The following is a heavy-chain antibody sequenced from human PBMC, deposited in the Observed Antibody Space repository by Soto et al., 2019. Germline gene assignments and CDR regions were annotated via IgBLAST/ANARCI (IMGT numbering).Heavy chain of an antibody. Sequence: GSLRLAGSASGFTFSTYGMHWVRQAAGKGLEWVAVISHDGSNKYYSDSVKGRFTISRDNSKNTLYLQMNSLRGEDTAVYNCAKAVGYCSSTSCRDYYYYYGMDVWGQGTTVNVSS. CDR1: GFTFSTYG. CDR2: ISHDGSNK. J-gene: IGHJ6*02. CDR3: AKAVGYCSSTSCRDYYYYYGMDV. V-gene: IGHV3-30*18. D-gene: IGHD2-2*01.